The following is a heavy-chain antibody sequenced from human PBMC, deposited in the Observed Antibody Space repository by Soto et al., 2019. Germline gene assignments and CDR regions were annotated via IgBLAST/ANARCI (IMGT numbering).Heavy chain of an antibody. V-gene: IGHV1-46*03. Sequence: QVQLVQSGAEVKKPGASVKVSCTASGDTFTSYYMHWVRQAPGQGLEWVGKINPTGRSTSYAQKLQGSLPGTMATSPSTVYMELTSLRSEDTGVYFCARDLAPYSSTFDLLYWGPGTLVTVSS. CDR1: GDTFTSYY. CDR3: ARDLAPYSSTFDLLY. D-gene: IGHD6-13*01. CDR2: INPTGRST. J-gene: IGHJ1*01.